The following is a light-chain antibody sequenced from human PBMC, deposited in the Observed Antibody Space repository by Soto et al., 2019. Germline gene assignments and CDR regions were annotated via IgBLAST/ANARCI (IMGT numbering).Light chain of an antibody. J-gene: IGLJ3*02. Sequence: QSALTQPASVSGSPGQSITISCTGTSSDVGGYNYVSWYQQHPGKAPKVMIYEFSNRPSGVSNRFSGSKSGNTASLTISGLQAEDEADYYCSSYISSSTLVFGGGTKLTVL. V-gene: IGLV2-14*01. CDR3: SSYISSSTLV. CDR1: SSDVGGYNY. CDR2: EFS.